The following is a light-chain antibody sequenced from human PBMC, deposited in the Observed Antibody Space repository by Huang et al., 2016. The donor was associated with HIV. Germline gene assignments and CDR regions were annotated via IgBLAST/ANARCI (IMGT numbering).Light chain of an antibody. CDR2: WAS. V-gene: IGKV4-1*01. CDR1: QSLLFSSDNKNY. CDR3: QQYYTTPRT. Sequence: DTVMTQSPDSLAVSLGDRATINCKSSQSLLFSSDNKNYLAWYQQKPRQPPKLLIYWASTRESGVPDRFSGSGSGTDFTLTISNLQAEDVAVYYCQQYYTTPRTFGQGTKVEVK. J-gene: IGKJ1*01.